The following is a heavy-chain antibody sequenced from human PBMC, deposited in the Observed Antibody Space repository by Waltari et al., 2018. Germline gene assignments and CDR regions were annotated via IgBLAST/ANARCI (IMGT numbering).Heavy chain of an antibody. J-gene: IGHJ6*03. CDR2: INHSGST. D-gene: IGHD3-3*01. Sequence: QVQLQQWGAGLLKPSETLSLTCAVYGGSFSGYYWIWIRQPPGKGLEWIGEINHSGSTNYNPSLKSRVTISVDTSKNQFSLKLSSVTAADTAVYYCARSRYYDFWSGYYRPYYYMDVWGKGTTVTVSS. CDR1: GGSFSGYY. CDR3: ARSRYYDFWSGYYRPYYYMDV. V-gene: IGHV4-34*01.